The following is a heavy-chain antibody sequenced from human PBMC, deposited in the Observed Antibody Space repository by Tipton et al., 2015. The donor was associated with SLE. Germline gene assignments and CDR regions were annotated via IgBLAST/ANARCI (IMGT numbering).Heavy chain of an antibody. CDR2: IYYSGST. Sequence: LRLSCTVSGGSISSHYWSWIRQPPGKGLEWIGYIYYSGSTNYNPSLKSRVTMSVDSSKNQFSLKLRSVTAADTAVYYCARVPYTYGHYDYWGQGTLVTVSS. V-gene: IGHV4-59*11. CDR1: GGSISSHY. CDR3: ARVPYTYGHYDY. D-gene: IGHD5-18*01. J-gene: IGHJ4*02.